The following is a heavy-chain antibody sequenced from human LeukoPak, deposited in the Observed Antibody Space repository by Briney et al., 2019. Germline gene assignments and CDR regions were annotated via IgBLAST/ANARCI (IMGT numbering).Heavy chain of an antibody. Sequence: PGGSLRLSCAASGFNFDDYTMHWVRQAPGKGLEWVAFIRYDGSNKSYADSVKGRFTISRDNSKNTLYLQMNSLRAEDTAVYYCAKDCNCPTTSSWHAGTLDYWGQGTLVTVSS. CDR1: GFNFDDYT. V-gene: IGHV3-30*02. CDR3: AKDCNCPTTSSWHAGTLDY. CDR2: IRYDGSNK. D-gene: IGHD2-15*01. J-gene: IGHJ4*02.